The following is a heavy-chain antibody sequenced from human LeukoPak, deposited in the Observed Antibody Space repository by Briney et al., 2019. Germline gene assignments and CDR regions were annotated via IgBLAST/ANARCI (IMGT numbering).Heavy chain of an antibody. CDR2: IYNSGST. CDR3: ARITNWFDP. Sequence: SETLSLTCAVSGGSISSGGYSWSWIRQPPGKGLEWIGYIYNSGSTYYNPSLKSRVDISVDMSKNQFSLKLSSVTAADTAVYYCARITNWFDPWGQGTLVTVSP. D-gene: IGHD3-16*01. V-gene: IGHV4-30-4*07. J-gene: IGHJ5*02. CDR1: GGSISSGGYS.